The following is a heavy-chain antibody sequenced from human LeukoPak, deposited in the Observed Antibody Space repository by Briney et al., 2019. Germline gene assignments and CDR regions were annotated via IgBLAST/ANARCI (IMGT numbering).Heavy chain of an antibody. V-gene: IGHV1-69*04. J-gene: IGHJ4*02. CDR3: ARDRNEKIWSGYSD. CDR1: GGTFSSYA. Sequence: RGASVKVSCKASGGTFSSYAISWVRQAPGQGLEWMGRIIPILGIANYAQKFQGRVTITADKSTSTAYMELSSLRSEDTAVYYCARDRNEKIWSGYSDWGQGTLVTVSS. CDR2: IIPILGIA. D-gene: IGHD3-3*01.